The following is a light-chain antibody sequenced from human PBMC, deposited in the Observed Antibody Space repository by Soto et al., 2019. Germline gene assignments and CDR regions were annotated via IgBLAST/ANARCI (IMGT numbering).Light chain of an antibody. CDR1: SSDVGGYNY. CDR3: SSYTSSSTPLYV. V-gene: IGLV2-14*01. J-gene: IGLJ1*01. Sequence: QSALTQPASVSGSPGQSITISCTGTSSDVGGYNYVSWYQQHPGKAPKLMIYDVSNRPSGVSNRFSGSKSGNTASLTISGLQAEDEADYQCSSYTSSSTPLYVFGTGTKLTVL. CDR2: DVS.